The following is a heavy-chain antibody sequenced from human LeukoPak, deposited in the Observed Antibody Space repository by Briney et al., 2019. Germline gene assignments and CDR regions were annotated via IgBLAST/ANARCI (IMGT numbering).Heavy chain of an antibody. J-gene: IGHJ3*02. CDR1: GFTFSSYS. CDR2: ISSSSSYI. D-gene: IGHD3-22*01. Sequence: GGSLRLSCAASGFTFSSYSMNWVRQAPGKGLEWVSSISSSSSYIYCADSVKGRFTISRDNAKNSLYLQMNSLRAEDTAVYYCARDGDYYDSRGDAFDIWGQGAMVTV. CDR3: ARDGDYYDSRGDAFDI. V-gene: IGHV3-21*01.